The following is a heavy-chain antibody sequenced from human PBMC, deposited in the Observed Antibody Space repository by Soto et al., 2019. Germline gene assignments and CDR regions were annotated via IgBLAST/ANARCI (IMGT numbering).Heavy chain of an antibody. J-gene: IGHJ3*02. CDR1: GFSFSNFA. D-gene: IGHD4-17*01. Sequence: EVQSLESGGGLVQPGGSLRLSCVASGFSFSNFAMTWVRQTPGKGLEWVSAISDSGDNTYYADSVKGRFTISRDNSKTTMYLQMNSLSGEDTAVYYCATSSKTTGATGAFDIWGRGTMVTVSS. CDR2: ISDSGDNT. CDR3: ATSSKTTGATGAFDI. V-gene: IGHV3-23*01.